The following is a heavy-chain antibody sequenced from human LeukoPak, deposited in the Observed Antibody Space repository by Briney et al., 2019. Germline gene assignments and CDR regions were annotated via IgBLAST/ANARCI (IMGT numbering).Heavy chain of an antibody. Sequence: SETLSLTCAVYGGSFSGYYWSWIRQPPGKGLEWIGYIHYTGSTNYNPSLKSRVTISVDTSKNQFSLQLSSVTATDTAVYFCARHSSSWYPDYWGQGTLVTVSS. J-gene: IGHJ4*02. CDR1: GGSFSGYY. D-gene: IGHD6-13*01. CDR3: ARHSSSWYPDY. V-gene: IGHV4-59*08. CDR2: IHYTGST.